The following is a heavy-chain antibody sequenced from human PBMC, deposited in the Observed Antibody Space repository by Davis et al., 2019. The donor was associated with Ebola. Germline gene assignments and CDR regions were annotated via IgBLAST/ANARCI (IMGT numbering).Heavy chain of an antibody. D-gene: IGHD6-19*01. CDR1: GFSLTSDW. J-gene: IGHJ2*01. Sequence: PGGSLRLSCKGFGFSLTSDWVGWVRQLPGKGLEWMGLIYPGDSDTRYSPSFQGQVTMTADKSISTAYLHWSSLKASDTAMYYCARPSDSSGHWYFDLWGRGTLVTVSS. CDR2: IYPGDSDT. V-gene: IGHV5-51*01. CDR3: ARPSDSSGHWYFDL.